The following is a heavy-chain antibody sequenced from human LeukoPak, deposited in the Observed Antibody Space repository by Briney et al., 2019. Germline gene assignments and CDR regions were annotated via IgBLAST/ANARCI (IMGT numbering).Heavy chain of an antibody. D-gene: IGHD3-3*01. CDR1: GYTFTGYY. Sequence: ASVKVSCKASGYTFTGYYMHWVRQAPGQGVEWMGWINTNSGGRNYAQKFQGRGNMTRDRAISTDYMEMRRQRDGGRAVYYCARDGISRSDFWSGFIRQNYFDYWGQRTLVTVSS. V-gene: IGHV1-2*02. CDR2: INTNSGGR. CDR3: ARDGISRSDFWSGFIRQNYFDY. J-gene: IGHJ4*02.